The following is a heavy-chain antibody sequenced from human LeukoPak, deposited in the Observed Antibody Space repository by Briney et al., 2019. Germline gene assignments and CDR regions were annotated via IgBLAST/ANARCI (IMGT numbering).Heavy chain of an antibody. J-gene: IGHJ4*02. CDR3: ARERYDFWSGYSYYFDY. CDR2: IYSGGST. CDR1: GFTFSSNY. V-gene: IGHV3-53*01. D-gene: IGHD3-3*01. Sequence: VGSLRLSCAASGFTFSSNYMSWVRQAPGKGLECVSVIYSGGSTYYADSVKGRFTISRDNSKNTLYLQMNSLRAEDTAVYYCARERYDFWSGYSYYFDYWGQGTLVTVSS.